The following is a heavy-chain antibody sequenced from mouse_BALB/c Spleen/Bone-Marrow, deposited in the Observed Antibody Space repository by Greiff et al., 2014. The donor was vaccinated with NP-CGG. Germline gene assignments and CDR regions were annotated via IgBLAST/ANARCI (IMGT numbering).Heavy chain of an antibody. CDR2: IYPGDGDT. CDR1: GYTFTSYW. Sequence: QVQLQQSGAELARPGASVKLSCKASGYTFTSYWMQWVKQRPGQGLEWIGAIYPGDGDTRNTQKFRGKATLTADKYSNTAYVQLSSLSSEDSAVYFCASPYGNYDAMDYWGQGTSVTVSS. V-gene: IGHV1-87*01. CDR3: ASPYGNYDAMDY. D-gene: IGHD2-1*01. J-gene: IGHJ4*01.